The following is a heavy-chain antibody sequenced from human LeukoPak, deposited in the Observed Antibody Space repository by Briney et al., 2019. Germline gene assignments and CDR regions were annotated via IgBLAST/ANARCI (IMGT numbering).Heavy chain of an antibody. CDR1: GGSISSYY. J-gene: IGHJ6*03. CDR2: IYTSGST. V-gene: IGHV4-4*09. Sequence: ASETLSLTCTVSGGSISSYYWSWIRQPPGKGLEWIGYIYTSGSTNYNPSLKSRVTISVDTSKNQFSLKLSSVTAADTAVYYCATCTKRDYYYYYMDVWGKGTTVTVSS. CDR3: ATCTKRDYYYYYMDV.